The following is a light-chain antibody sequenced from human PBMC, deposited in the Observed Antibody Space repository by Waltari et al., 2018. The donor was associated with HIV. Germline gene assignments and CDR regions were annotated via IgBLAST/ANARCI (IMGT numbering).Light chain of an antibody. V-gene: IGKV4-1*01. Sequence: DIVMTQSPDSLAVSLGESATIYCTSSQSVLYSSNNMTYLAWYQQKLGQPPKLLIYWASTREFGVPDRFSGSGSGTDFTLTSSSLQAEDVALYDCQQYYSTPLNFGGGTKVEIK. J-gene: IGKJ4*01. CDR3: QQYYSTPLN. CDR2: WAS. CDR1: QSVLYSSNNMTY.